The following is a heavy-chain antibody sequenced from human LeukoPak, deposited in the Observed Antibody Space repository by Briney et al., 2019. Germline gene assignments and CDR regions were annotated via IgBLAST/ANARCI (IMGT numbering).Heavy chain of an antibody. Sequence: GGPLLLSCAVSGFTITTYALSWVGQAPGKGRDCVSTISGSGVGAYYADSVKGRFTISTDNTTNTLYLQMNSLRTEDTAVYYCAKADYYDFDSWGQGTLVTASS. D-gene: IGHD3-10*01. CDR1: GFTITTYA. CDR2: ISGSGVGA. J-gene: IGHJ4*02. V-gene: IGHV3-23*01. CDR3: AKADYYDFDS.